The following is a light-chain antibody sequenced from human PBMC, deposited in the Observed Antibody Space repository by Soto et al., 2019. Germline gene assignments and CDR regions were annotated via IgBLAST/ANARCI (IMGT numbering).Light chain of an antibody. J-gene: IGLJ1*01. CDR1: SSDVGAYNF. CDR3: SSYAGSNNYV. V-gene: IGLV2-8*01. CDR2: EVI. Sequence: QSALTQPPSASGSPGQSVTISCTGTSSDVGAYNFVSWYQQHPGKAPKLMLYEVIKRPSGVPDRFSGSKSGNMASLTVSGLQAEDEADYYCSSYAGSNNYVFGTGTKLTVL.